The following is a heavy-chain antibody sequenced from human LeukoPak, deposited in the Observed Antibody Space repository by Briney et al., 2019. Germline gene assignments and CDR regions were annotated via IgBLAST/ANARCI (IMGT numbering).Heavy chain of an antibody. CDR2: ISTYNGNT. CDR3: ARDLTIAAAGLSGY. J-gene: IGHJ4*02. V-gene: IGHV1-18*01. CDR1: GYTFTSYG. D-gene: IGHD6-13*01. Sequence: ASVKVSCKASGYTFTSYGISWVRQAPGQGLEWMGWISTYNGNTNYAQNLQGRVTMTTDTSTNTAYMELRSLRSDDTAVYCCARDLTIAAAGLSGYWGQGALVTVSS.